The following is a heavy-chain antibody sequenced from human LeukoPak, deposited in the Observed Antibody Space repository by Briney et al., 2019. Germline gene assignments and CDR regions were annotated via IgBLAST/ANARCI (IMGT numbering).Heavy chain of an antibody. V-gene: IGHV4-39*07. CDR1: GGSINTPNYY. CDR2: IFYSGGT. D-gene: IGHD6-13*01. Sequence: SETLSLTCTVSGGSINTPNYYWGWIRQTPGKGLEWIGNIFYSGGTYYSPSLTSRVTISLDTSRNQFSLKLSSVTAADTAVYYCARGRVSEYWGQGTLVTVSS. CDR3: ARGRVSEY. J-gene: IGHJ4*02.